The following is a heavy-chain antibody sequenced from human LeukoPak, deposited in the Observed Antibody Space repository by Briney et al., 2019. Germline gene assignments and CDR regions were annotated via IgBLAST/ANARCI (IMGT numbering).Heavy chain of an antibody. CDR1: GYRFTSYG. CDR2: ISAYNGNT. CDR3: ARGGDGDILTGLDFDY. J-gene: IGHJ4*02. V-gene: IGHV1-18*01. D-gene: IGHD3-9*01. Sequence: ASVKVSCKASGYRFTSYGISWVRQAPGQGLEWMGWISAYNGNTNYAQKLQGRVTMTTDTSTSTAYMELRSLRSDDTAVYYCARGGDGDILTGLDFDYWGQGTLVTVS.